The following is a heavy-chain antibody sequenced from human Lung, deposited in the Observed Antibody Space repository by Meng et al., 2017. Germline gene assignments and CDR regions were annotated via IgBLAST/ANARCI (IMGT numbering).Heavy chain of an antibody. CDR1: GDSISSDIW. CDR2: VYHRGDT. J-gene: IGHJ4*02. V-gene: IGHV4-4*02. CDR3: GRDQGRELINH. Sequence: QVQLQESGPGLVKPSGTLSLTCTVSGDSISSDIWWSWVRQPPGKGLVWIGEVYHRGDTNYNPSLKSRVDISVDKSKNQFYLSLFSVTAADTAVYYCGRDQGRELINHWGQGTLVTVSS. D-gene: IGHD1-7*01.